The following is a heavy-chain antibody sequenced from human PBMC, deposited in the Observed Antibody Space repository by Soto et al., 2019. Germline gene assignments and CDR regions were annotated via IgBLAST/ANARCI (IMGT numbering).Heavy chain of an antibody. V-gene: IGHV1-2*04. CDR3: AREPIAAAGTFYYYYGMDV. Sequence: ASVKVSCKASGYTFTGYYMHWVRQAPGQGLEWMGWINPNSGGTNYAQKFQGWVTMTWDTSISTAYMELSRLRSDDTAVYYCAREPIAAAGTFYYYYGMDVWGQGTTVTVSS. CDR2: INPNSGGT. J-gene: IGHJ6*02. CDR1: GYTFTGYY. D-gene: IGHD6-13*01.